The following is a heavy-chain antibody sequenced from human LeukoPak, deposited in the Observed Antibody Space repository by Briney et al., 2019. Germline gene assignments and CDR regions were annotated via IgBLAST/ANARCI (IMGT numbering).Heavy chain of an antibody. CDR3: ARVPNWFDP. CDR2: INSPGSDT. V-gene: IGHV3-74*01. Sequence: PGGSLRLSCATSGFRFNDYWMHWVRQAPGKGLEWVSRINSPGSDTTYADSVKGRFTISRDNAKTTLYLQMNSLRVEDTAVYYCARVPNWFDPWGQGTLVTVSS. J-gene: IGHJ5*02. CDR1: GFRFNDYW.